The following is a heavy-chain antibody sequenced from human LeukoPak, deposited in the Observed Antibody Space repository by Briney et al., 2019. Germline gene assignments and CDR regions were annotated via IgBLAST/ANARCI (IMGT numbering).Heavy chain of an antibody. CDR2: ISSNGGST. V-gene: IGHV3-64D*09. J-gene: IGHJ4*02. D-gene: IGHD5-12*01. Sequence: GGSLRLSCSASGFTFSRYDMHWVRQAPGKGLEYVSAISSNGGSTYYADSVKGRFTISRDNSKNTLYLQMSSLRAEDTAVYHCVKDRSGYDYFDFWGQGTLVTVSS. CDR1: GFTFSRYD. CDR3: VKDRSGYDYFDF.